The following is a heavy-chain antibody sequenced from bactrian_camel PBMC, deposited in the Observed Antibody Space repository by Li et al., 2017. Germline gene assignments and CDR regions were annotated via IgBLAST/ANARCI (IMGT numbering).Heavy chain of an antibody. D-gene: IGHD3*01. CDR3: AAGTGPTGAKVWGGCWYNH. CDR2: IQNNGRGQ. V-gene: IGHV3S1*01. Sequence: HVQLVESGGGSIQAGGSLRLSCSASGLTRSAYCMAWFRQTPGKEREGVAAIQNNGRGQWYADSVKGRFTVTRDIAKITLHLQMSSLEPEDSALYYCAAGTGPTGAKVWGGCWYNHWGQGTQVTVS. CDR1: GLTRSAYC. J-gene: IGHJ4*01.